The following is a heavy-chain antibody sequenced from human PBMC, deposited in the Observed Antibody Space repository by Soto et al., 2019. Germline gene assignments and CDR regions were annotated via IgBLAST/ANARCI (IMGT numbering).Heavy chain of an antibody. V-gene: IGHV3-23*01. Sequence: GGSLRLSCAASGFTFSSYAMSWVRQAPGKGLEWVSAISGSGGSTYYADSVKGRFTISRDNSKNTLYLQMNSLRAEDTAVYYCAKWAGSVAGPNQSAVFDYWGQGTLVTVSS. CDR1: GFTFSSYA. CDR3: AKWAGSVAGPNQSAVFDY. CDR2: ISGSGGST. D-gene: IGHD6-19*01. J-gene: IGHJ4*02.